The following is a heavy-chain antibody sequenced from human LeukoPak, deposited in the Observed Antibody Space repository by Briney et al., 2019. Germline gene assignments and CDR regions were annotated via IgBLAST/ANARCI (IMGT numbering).Heavy chain of an antibody. CDR3: VKDTNNPGVAGGDY. D-gene: IGHD6-19*01. J-gene: IGHJ4*02. CDR2: TSSHGGTT. CDR1: GFTFSTYP. Sequence: GGSLRLSCSASGFTFSTYPMHWVRQAPGKGLEYVSSTSSHGGTTYYADSVRGRFTISRDNSKNTLYLQMNSPRTEDTAVYYCVKDTNNPGVAGGDYWGQGTLVTVSS. V-gene: IGHV3-64D*06.